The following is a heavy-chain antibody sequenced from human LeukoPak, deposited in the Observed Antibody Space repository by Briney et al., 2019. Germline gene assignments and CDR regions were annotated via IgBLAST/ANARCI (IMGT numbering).Heavy chain of an antibody. V-gene: IGHV3-53*01. J-gene: IGHJ3*02. CDR2: IYSGGST. D-gene: IGHD3-22*01. CDR3: AMKYYYDSSGFRAFDI. Sequence: PGGSLRLSCAASGFTFSSYAMSWVRQAPGKGLEWVSVIYSGGSTYYADSVKGRFTISRDNSKNTLYLQMNSLRAEDTAVYYCAMKYYYDSSGFRAFDIWGQGTMVTVSS. CDR1: GFTFSSYA.